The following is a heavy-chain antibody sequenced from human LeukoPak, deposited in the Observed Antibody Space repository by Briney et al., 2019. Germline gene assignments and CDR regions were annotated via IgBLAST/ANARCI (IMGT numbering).Heavy chain of an antibody. V-gene: IGHV3-23*01. Sequence: GGSLRLSCTASGFTFSSYAMTWVRQAPGKGLEWVSGISGSGGGTYYADSVKGRFTISRDNSQNTLYLQMNSLRAEDTALYYCSKDRTTSGGGGGYWGQGTLVTGSA. D-gene: IGHD3-10*01. J-gene: IGHJ4*02. CDR2: ISGSGGGT. CDR1: GFTFSSYA. CDR3: SKDRTTSGGGGGY.